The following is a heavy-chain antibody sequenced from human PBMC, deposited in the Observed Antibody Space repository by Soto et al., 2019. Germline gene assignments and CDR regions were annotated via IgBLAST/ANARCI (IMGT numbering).Heavy chain of an antibody. CDR2: IYYIGST. CDR3: SGEEKQLARYGGNFDY. J-gene: IGHJ4*02. V-gene: IGHV4-61*01. D-gene: IGHD1-26*01. CDR1: DDSVNSGNYH. Sequence: PSGTLFLSCTVSDDSVNSGNYHWSWIRQPPGKGLGWIGHIYYIGSTSYNTSIKNRVTISVDTSKNQFALKVTFESAAEAGVYFCSGEEKQLARYGGNFDYWGQGILVTVSS.